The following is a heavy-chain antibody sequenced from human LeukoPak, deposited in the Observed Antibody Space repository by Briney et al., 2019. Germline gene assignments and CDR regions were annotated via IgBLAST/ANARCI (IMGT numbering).Heavy chain of an antibody. CDR1: GGSFSGYY. Sequence: KPSEALSLTCAVYGGSFSGYYWSWIRQPPGKGLEWIGEINHSGSTNYNPSLKSRVTISVDTSKNQFSLKLSSVTAADTAVYYCARGSSWYRWFDPWGQGTLVTVSS. CDR3: ARGSSWYRWFDP. D-gene: IGHD6-13*01. V-gene: IGHV4-34*01. CDR2: INHSGST. J-gene: IGHJ5*02.